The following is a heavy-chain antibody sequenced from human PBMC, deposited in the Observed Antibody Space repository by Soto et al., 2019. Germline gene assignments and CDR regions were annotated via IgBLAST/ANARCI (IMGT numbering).Heavy chain of an antibody. J-gene: IGHJ4*02. D-gene: IGHD6-13*01. CDR2: TYYSGIT. V-gene: IGHV4-59*01. Sequence: SETLSLTCTVSGGSMIAYYWNWMRQPPGKGLQWIGYTYYSGITTYNPSLKSRVTISVDSSKNQFSLKLDSVTPADTAVYYCTRVRGTAGKRYFDYWGPGTLVTVSS. CDR1: GGSMIAYY. CDR3: TRVRGTAGKRYFDY.